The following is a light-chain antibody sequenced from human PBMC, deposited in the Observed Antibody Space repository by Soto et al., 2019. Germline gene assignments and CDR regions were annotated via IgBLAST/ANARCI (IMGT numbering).Light chain of an antibody. CDR1: QSISNY. CDR2: AAS. J-gene: IGKJ1*01. Sequence: DIQMTQSPSSLSASVGDRVIITCRTSQSISNYLNWYQHKPGKAPKVLISAASNLQSGVPSRFSGSGSGTDFIFTISSLQPEDFATYYCQQSYSTPPTFGQGTKVDIK. V-gene: IGKV1-39*01. CDR3: QQSYSTPPT.